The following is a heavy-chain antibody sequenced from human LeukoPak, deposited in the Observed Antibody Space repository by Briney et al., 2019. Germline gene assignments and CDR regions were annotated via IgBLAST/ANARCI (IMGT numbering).Heavy chain of an antibody. CDR3: ARDPQLGPFDY. CDR2: IYTSGRT. CDR1: GGSITNYY. J-gene: IGHJ4*02. V-gene: IGHV4-4*07. Sequence: PSETLSLTCTVSGGSITNYYWSWIRQPAGKGLEWIGRIYTSGRTNYNPSLKSRVTMSVDTSKKQFSLKLSSVTAADTAVYYCARDPQLGPFDYWGQGTLVTVSS. D-gene: IGHD6-6*01.